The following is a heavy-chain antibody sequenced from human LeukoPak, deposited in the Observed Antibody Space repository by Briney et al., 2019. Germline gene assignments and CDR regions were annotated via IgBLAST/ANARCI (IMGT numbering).Heavy chain of an antibody. CDR2: IYSGGST. Sequence: GGSLRLSCAASGFTVSSNYMSCVRQATGKGLEWVSVIYSGGSTYYADSVKGRFTISRDNSKNTLYLQMNSLRAEDTAVYYCARDEVDGNYGDYYFDYWGQGTLVTVSP. J-gene: IGHJ4*02. V-gene: IGHV3-66*01. D-gene: IGHD4-17*01. CDR1: GFTVSSNY. CDR3: ARDEVDGNYGDYYFDY.